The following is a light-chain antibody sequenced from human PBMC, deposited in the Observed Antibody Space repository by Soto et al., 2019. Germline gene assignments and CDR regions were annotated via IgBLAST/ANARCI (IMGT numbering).Light chain of an antibody. CDR3: QQRSNWPPIT. Sequence: EIVLTQTPGTLSLSPGERGTLSCRASQTVSSNFLAWYQQKPGQAPRLLIYGASNRAAGIPARFSGSGSGTDFTLTINSLEPEDFAVYYCQQRSNWPPITFGQGTRLEN. J-gene: IGKJ5*01. CDR1: QTVSSN. V-gene: IGKV3-11*01. CDR2: GAS.